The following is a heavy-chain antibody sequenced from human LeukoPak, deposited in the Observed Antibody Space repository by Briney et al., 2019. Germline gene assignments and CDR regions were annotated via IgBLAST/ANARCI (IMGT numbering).Heavy chain of an antibody. CDR1: GFTFSSYS. CDR3: ARVSRQWLVPLSNY. J-gene: IGHJ4*02. D-gene: IGHD6-19*01. CDR2: ISSSSSYI. Sequence: GGSLRLSCAASGFTFSSYSMNWVRQAPGKGLEWVSSISSSSSYIYYADSVKGRFTISRDNAKNSLYLQMNSLRAEDTAVYYCARVSRQWLVPLSNYWGQGTLVTVSS. V-gene: IGHV3-21*01.